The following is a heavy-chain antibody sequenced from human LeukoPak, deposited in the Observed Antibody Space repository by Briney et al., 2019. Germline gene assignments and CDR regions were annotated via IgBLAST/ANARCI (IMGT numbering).Heavy chain of an antibody. Sequence: GASVKVSCKASGYTFAGYYMHWVRQAPGQGLEWMGWINPNSGGTNYAQKFQGRVTMTRDTSISTAYMELSRLRSDDTAVYYCARDDCSSTSCYIRYWGQGTLVTVSS. D-gene: IGHD2-2*01. V-gene: IGHV1-2*02. CDR2: INPNSGGT. CDR1: GYTFAGYY. CDR3: ARDDCSSTSCYIRY. J-gene: IGHJ4*02.